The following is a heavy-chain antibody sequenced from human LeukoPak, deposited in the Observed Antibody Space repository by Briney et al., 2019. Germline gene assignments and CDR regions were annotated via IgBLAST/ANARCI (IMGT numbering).Heavy chain of an antibody. Sequence: SETLSLTCTVSGGSISSSSYYWGWIRQPPGKGLEWIGSIYYSGSTYYNPSLKSRVTISVDTSKNQFSLKLSSVTAADTAVYYCAKWELLNFNFDYWGQGTLVTVSS. CDR3: AKWELLNFNFDY. CDR1: GGSISSSSYY. J-gene: IGHJ4*02. D-gene: IGHD1-26*01. CDR2: IYYSGST. V-gene: IGHV4-39*07.